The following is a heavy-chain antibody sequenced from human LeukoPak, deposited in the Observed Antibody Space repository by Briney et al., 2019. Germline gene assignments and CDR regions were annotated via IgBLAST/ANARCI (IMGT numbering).Heavy chain of an antibody. CDR1: GFTFSSYS. D-gene: IGHD5-18*01. J-gene: IGHJ4*02. V-gene: IGHV3-21*01. CDR3: ARVQLGYSYGTDDY. Sequence: GGSLRLSCAASGFTFSSYSMNWVRQAPGKGLAWVSSISSSSSYIYYADSVKGRFTISRDNAKNSLYLQMNSLRAEDTAVYYCARVQLGYSYGTDDYWGQGTLVTVSS. CDR2: ISSSSSYI.